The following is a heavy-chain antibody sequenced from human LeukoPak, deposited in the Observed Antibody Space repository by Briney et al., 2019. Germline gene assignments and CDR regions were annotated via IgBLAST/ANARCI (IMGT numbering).Heavy chain of an antibody. CDR3: AKMGQWELMGYFYHYHYMDV. Sequence: GGSLRLSCAASGFTFDEYAMHWVRHAPGKGLEWVSLITADGRKAYYADFVRGRFTISRDNSRDSLYLQMSGLTPEDTALYHCAKMGQWELMGYFYHYHYMDVWGKGTTVTVSS. D-gene: IGHD1-26*01. CDR1: GFTFDEYA. V-gene: IGHV3-43*02. CDR2: ITADGRKA. J-gene: IGHJ6*03.